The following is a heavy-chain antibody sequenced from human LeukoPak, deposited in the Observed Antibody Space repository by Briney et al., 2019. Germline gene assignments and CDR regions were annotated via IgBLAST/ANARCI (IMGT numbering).Heavy chain of an antibody. V-gene: IGHV4-4*02. CDR2: VYHSGTT. D-gene: IGHD6-13*01. J-gene: IGHJ2*01. Sequence: SETLSLTCAVSGGSISSSYWWSWVRQPPGKGLEWIGEVYHSGTTNYYPSLKSRVTISIEKSKNQFSLKLSSVTAADTAVYYCARVYYSNSYDYWYFDLWGRGTLVTVSS. CDR3: ARVYYSNSYDYWYFDL. CDR1: GGSISSSYW.